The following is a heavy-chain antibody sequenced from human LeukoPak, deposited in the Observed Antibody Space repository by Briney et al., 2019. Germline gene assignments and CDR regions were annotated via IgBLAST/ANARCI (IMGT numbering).Heavy chain of an antibody. CDR3: ARGAPEDYYDSSGPFDY. Sequence: PSETLSLTCTVSGGSISSGDYYWSWIRQPPGKGLEWIGYIYYSGCTYYNPSLKSRVTISVDTSKNQFSLKLSSVTAADTAVYYCARGAPEDYYDSSGPFDYWGQGTLVTVSS. V-gene: IGHV4-30-4*01. CDR2: IYYSGCT. J-gene: IGHJ4*02. CDR1: GGSISSGDYY. D-gene: IGHD3-22*01.